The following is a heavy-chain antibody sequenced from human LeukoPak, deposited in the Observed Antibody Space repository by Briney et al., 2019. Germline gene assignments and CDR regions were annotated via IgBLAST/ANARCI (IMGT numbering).Heavy chain of an antibody. D-gene: IGHD3-3*01. V-gene: IGHV3-23*01. Sequence: GGSLRLSCAASGFTFSSYAMSWVRQAPGKGLEWVSAISGSGGSTYYADSVKGRFTISRDNSKNTLYLQMNSLRAEDTAVYYCAKSTTYDFWTGFSFDFWGQGALVTVSS. CDR3: AKSTTYDFWTGFSFDF. J-gene: IGHJ4*02. CDR1: GFTFSSYA. CDR2: ISGSGGST.